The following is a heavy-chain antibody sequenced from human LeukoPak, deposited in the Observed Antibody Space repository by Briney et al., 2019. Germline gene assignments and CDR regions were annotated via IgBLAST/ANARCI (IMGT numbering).Heavy chain of an antibody. Sequence: PGGSLRLSCTASGFTFGDYAMSWVRQAPGKGLEWVGFIRSKAYGGTTEYAASVKGRFTIPRDDSKSIAYLQMNSLKTEDTAVYYCTRDEAYNWNYFTLDPWGQGTLVTVSS. D-gene: IGHD1-7*01. CDR3: TRDEAYNWNYFTLDP. V-gene: IGHV3-49*04. J-gene: IGHJ5*02. CDR2: IRSKAYGGTT. CDR1: GFTFGDYA.